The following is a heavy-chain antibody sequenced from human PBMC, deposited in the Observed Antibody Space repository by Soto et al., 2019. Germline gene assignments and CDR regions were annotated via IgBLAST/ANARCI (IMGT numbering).Heavy chain of an antibody. CDR3: ASDARWLQSRVYFQH. Sequence: QVQLVQSGAEVKKPGASVKVSCKASGYTFTSYGISWVRQAPGQGLEWMGWISAYNGNTNYAQKLQDRVTMTTDTSTSTAYMELRSLRSDDTAVYYCASDARWLQSRVYFQHWGQGTLVTVSS. V-gene: IGHV1-18*04. J-gene: IGHJ1*01. CDR2: ISAYNGNT. CDR1: GYTFTSYG. D-gene: IGHD5-12*01.